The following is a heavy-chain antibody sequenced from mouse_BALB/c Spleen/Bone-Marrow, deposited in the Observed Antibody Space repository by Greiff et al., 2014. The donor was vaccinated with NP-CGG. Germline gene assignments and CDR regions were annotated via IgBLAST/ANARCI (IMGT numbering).Heavy chain of an antibody. CDR2: ISYDGSN. J-gene: IGHJ1*01. Sequence: VQLQQSGPGLVKPSQSLSLTCSVTGYSITSGYYWNWIRQFPGKKLEWMGYISYDGSNNYNPSLKNRISITRDTSKNQFFLKLNSVTTEDTATYYCVKWGLRLWYFDVWGAGTTVTVSS. V-gene: IGHV3-6*02. D-gene: IGHD1-2*01. CDR1: GYSITSGYY. CDR3: VKWGLRLWYFDV.